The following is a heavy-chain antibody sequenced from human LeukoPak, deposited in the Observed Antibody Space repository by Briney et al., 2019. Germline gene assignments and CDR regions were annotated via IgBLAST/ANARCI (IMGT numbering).Heavy chain of an antibody. CDR1: GYTLTELS. CDR3: ATEGGYCSSTSCLRDAFDI. J-gene: IGHJ3*02. V-gene: IGHV1-24*01. CDR2: FDPEDGET. D-gene: IGHD2-2*01. Sequence: ASVKVSCKVSGYTLTELSMHWVRQAPGKGLERMGGFDPEDGETIYARKFQGRVTMTEDTSTDTAYMELSSLRSEDTAVYYCATEGGYCSSTSCLRDAFDIWGQGTMVTVSS.